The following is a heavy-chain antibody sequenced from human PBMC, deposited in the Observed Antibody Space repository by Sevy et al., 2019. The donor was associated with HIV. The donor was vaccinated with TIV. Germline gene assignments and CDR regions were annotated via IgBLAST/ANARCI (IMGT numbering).Heavy chain of an antibody. CDR1: GFTFNNYA. V-gene: IGHV3-23*01. D-gene: IGHD3-9*01. CDR3: ARHTGEPYYFEI. CDR2: IPGRNNVT. J-gene: IGHJ4*02. Sequence: GGSLRLSCTASGFTFNNYAMTWVRQAPGKGLEWVSSIPGRNNVTIYAESVRGRFTLSRDNSKNTLYLQMNSLRVEDTGVYYCARHTGEPYYFEIWGQGTLVTVSS.